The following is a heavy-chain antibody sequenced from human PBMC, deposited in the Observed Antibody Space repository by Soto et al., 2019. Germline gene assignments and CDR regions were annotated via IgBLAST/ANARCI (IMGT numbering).Heavy chain of an antibody. CDR1: GGAFRSYF. CDR2: IHSSGRS. CDR3: ARDDPFDP. Sequence: QVRLRESGPQVVKPSATLSLNCNVSGGAFRSYFWSWIRQSPGKGLEWIGNIHSSGRSNYNPSFKSRVSMSIDPSKNHFSVRLTSVTPADTAVYYCARDDPFDPWGQGILVNVSS. V-gene: IGHV4-59*01. J-gene: IGHJ5*02.